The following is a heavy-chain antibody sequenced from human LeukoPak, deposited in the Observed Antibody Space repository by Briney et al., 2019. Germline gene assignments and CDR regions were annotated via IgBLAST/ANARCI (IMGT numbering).Heavy chain of an antibody. CDR1: GYPFSSYS. CDR3: ARDRGYFYDQLDY. Sequence: PGGSLRLSCVASGYPFSSYSMNWIRQAPGKGLEWVSYISVSGGVRSYADSVKGRFTISRDDARNSLYLQMNSLKDEDTAVYSCARDRGYFYDQLDYWGQGTLVTVSS. D-gene: IGHD2/OR15-2a*01. J-gene: IGHJ4*02. V-gene: IGHV3-48*02. CDR2: ISVSGGVR.